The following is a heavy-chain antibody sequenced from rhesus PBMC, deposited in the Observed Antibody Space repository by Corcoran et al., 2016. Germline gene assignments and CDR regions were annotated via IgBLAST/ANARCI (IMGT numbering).Heavy chain of an antibody. Sequence: QVQLQASGTGLVKPSETLSLTCAVSGYSISSGYYWGWIRQPPGKGLEYIGYISGSSGSTYDNPSLKSRVTISKDTAKNQFSLKLSSVTAADTAVYYCARLAAAGSIFDYWGQGVLVTVSS. CDR1: GYSISSGYY. CDR3: ARLAAAGSIFDY. V-gene: IGHV4-99*01. CDR2: ISGSSGST. D-gene: IGHD6-31*01. J-gene: IGHJ4*01.